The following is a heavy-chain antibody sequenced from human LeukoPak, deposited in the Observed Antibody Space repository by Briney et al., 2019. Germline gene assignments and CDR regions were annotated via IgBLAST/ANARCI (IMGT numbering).Heavy chain of an antibody. CDR3: AKSSTYGSGGSYFDY. D-gene: IGHD3-10*01. J-gene: IGHJ4*02. CDR2: IRYDGSNK. CDR1: GFTFSRHG. V-gene: IGHV3-30*02. Sequence: PGGSLRLFCAASGFTFSRHGMHWVRQAPGKGLEWVAFIRYDGSNKYYADSVKGRFTISRDNSKNTLYLQMNSLRAADTAVYYCAKSSTYGSGGSYFDYWGQGTLVTVSS.